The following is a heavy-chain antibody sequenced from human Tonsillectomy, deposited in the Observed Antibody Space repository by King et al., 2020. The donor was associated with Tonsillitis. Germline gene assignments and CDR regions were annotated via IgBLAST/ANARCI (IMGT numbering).Heavy chain of an antibody. V-gene: IGHV3-48*02. D-gene: IGHD3-3*01. CDR3: ARAGGDYDSWNGYYPKYYFAY. Sequence: VQLVESGGGLVQPGGSLRLSCAASGFTFSSYSVNWVRQAPGKGLEWVSYICSSSSTIYYADSVKGRFTISRDNAKNSLYLQMNSLRDEDTALYYCARAGGDYDSWNGYYPKYYFAYWGQGTLVTVST. CDR2: ICSSSSTI. CDR1: GFTFSSYS. J-gene: IGHJ4*02.